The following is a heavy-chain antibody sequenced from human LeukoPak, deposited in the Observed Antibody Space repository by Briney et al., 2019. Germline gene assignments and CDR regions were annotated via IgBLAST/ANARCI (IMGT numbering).Heavy chain of an antibody. D-gene: IGHD2-15*01. Sequence: SETLSLTCAVSGGSISSSNWWSWVRQPPGKGLEWIGEIYHSGSTNYNPSLKSRVTISVDKSKNQFSLKLSSVTAADAAVYYCAREPGYCSGGSCYSDAFDIWGRGTMVTVSS. J-gene: IGHJ3*02. V-gene: IGHV4-4*02. CDR1: GGSISSSNW. CDR2: IYHSGST. CDR3: AREPGYCSGGSCYSDAFDI.